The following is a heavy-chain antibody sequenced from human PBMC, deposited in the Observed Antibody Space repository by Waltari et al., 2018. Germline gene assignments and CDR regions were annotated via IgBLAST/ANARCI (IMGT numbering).Heavy chain of an antibody. Sequence: QVQLVQSGAEVKKPGSSVKVSCKASGGTFSSYAISWVRPAPGQGFEWMGGIIPIFGTANYAQKFQGRVTITADESTSAAYMELSSLRSEDTAVYYCAREGEELRGSDAFDIWGQGTMVTVSS. CDR3: AREGEELRGSDAFDI. CDR2: IIPIFGTA. J-gene: IGHJ3*02. V-gene: IGHV1-69*13. CDR1: GGTFSSYA. D-gene: IGHD1-26*01.